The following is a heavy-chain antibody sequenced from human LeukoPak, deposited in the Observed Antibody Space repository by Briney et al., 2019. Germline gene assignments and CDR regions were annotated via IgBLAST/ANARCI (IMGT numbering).Heavy chain of an antibody. CDR1: GASISSGDYL. D-gene: IGHD3-10*01. V-gene: IGHV4-30-4*01. CDR3: ARDARVLLWFGELLSAFDI. Sequence: SETLSLTCTVSGASISSGDYLWSWIRQPPGMGLEWIGNIYYSGSTNYNASLKSRVTISIDTSKNQFSLNLSTVTAEDTAVYYCARDARVLLWFGELLSAFDIWGQGTMVTVSS. CDR2: IYYSGST. J-gene: IGHJ3*02.